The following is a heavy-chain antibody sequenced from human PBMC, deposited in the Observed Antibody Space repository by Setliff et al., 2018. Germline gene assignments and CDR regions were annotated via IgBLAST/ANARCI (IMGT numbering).Heavy chain of an antibody. V-gene: IGHV3-30*04. D-gene: IGHD6-19*01. CDR3: AKELAVAGSCIDY. Sequence: PGGSLRLSCAASGFTFSSYAMHWVRQAPGKGLEWVAVISYDGSNKYYADSVKGRFTISRDNSKNTLYLQMNNLRAEDTAVYYCAKELAVAGSCIDYWGQGTLVTVS. J-gene: IGHJ4*02. CDR2: ISYDGSNK. CDR1: GFTFSSYA.